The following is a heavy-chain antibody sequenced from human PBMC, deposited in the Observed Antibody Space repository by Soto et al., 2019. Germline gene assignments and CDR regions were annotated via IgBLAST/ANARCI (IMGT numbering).Heavy chain of an antibody. J-gene: IGHJ6*02. D-gene: IGHD2-2*01. V-gene: IGHV1-46*01. CDR3: ARAGIAYCTSTTCYLYYYVMDV. CDR1: GYTVTSYY. Sequence: GASVKVSCKASGYTVTSYYMHWVRQAPGQGLEWMGIINPKSGSTTYAQKFQGRVTMTRDTSTSTVYMELDSLTSGDTAVYYCARAGIAYCTSTTCYLYYYVMDVWGQGTTVTV. CDR2: INPKSGST.